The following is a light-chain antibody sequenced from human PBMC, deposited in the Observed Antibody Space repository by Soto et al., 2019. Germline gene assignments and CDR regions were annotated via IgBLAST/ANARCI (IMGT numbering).Light chain of an antibody. J-gene: IGKJ1*01. CDR2: QVS. CDR1: QSLVYSNGNAS. CDR3: MQGTHWPWT. V-gene: IGKV2-30*01. Sequence: DAVLTQSPLSLPVTLGQPAAISCRSRQSLVYSNGNASLIWFPQRPGQSPRRLIYQVSTRDAGVPDRFRGSGSGTYFTLTISRVEAEDVGLYYCMQGTHWPWTFGQGTKVEIK.